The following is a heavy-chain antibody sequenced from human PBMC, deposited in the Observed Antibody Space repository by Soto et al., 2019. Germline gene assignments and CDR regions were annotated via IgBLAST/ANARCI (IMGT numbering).Heavy chain of an antibody. D-gene: IGHD2-21*01. J-gene: IGHJ6*02. V-gene: IGHV3-53*02. CDR2: TFSGGNT. CDR3: ARKPPSAIQGWAFGMEV. Sequence: ELQLVETGGGSIQTGGSLRLSCAASGFSISSNYIAWVRQPPGKGLEWVSTTFSGGNTEYAASVKGRCSTSRDNYKNTLYLQMDNLRVEDTPVYYCARKPPSAIQGWAFGMEVWGQGTTVSVS. CDR1: GFSISSNY.